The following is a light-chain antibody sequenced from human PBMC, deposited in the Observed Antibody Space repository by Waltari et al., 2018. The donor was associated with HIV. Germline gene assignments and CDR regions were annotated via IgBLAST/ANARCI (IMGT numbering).Light chain of an antibody. J-gene: IGLJ3*02. V-gene: IGLV2-23*02. CDR3: CSYAGSSNWV. CDR2: EVI. Sequence: QSALTQPASVSGSPGQSITISCTGSRSDVGSYKLVSWYQQHPGKAPKLMIYEVINRPSGFSNRFSGSKSGNTASLTISGLQAEDEADYYCCSYAGSSNWVFGGGTKLTVL. CDR1: RSDVGSYKL.